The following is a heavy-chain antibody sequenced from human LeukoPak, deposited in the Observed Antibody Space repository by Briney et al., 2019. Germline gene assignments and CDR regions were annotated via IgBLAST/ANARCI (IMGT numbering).Heavy chain of an antibody. Sequence: GGSLRLSCAASGFTFDDYGMSWVRHAPGKGLEWVSGINWNGGSTGYADSVKGRFTISRDNAKNSLYLQMNSLRAEDTALYYCARGEIGTSGFDYWGQGTLVTVSS. V-gene: IGHV3-20*04. D-gene: IGHD1-7*01. CDR3: ARGEIGTSGFDY. CDR2: INWNGGST. J-gene: IGHJ4*02. CDR1: GFTFDDYG.